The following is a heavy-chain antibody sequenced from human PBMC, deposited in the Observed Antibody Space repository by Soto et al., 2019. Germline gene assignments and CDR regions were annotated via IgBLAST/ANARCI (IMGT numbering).Heavy chain of an antibody. V-gene: IGHV2-5*02. J-gene: IGHJ5*02. CDR1: GFSLSTSGVG. D-gene: IGHD3-9*01. Sequence: QITLKESGPTLVKPTQTLTLTCTFSGFSLSTSGVGVGWIRQPPGKALEWLALIYWDDDKRYSPSLKSRLTITKDTSKNQVVLTMTNMDPVDTATYYCAHCYYDILTGHLWFDPWGQGTLLTVSS. CDR2: IYWDDDK. CDR3: AHCYYDILTGHLWFDP.